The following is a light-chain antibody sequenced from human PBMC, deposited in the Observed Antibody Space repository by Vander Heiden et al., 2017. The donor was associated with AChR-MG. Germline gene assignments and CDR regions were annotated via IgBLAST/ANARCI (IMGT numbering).Light chain of an antibody. CDR3: ATWDDSLTAYF. CDR1: SPLIGSNS. V-gene: IGLV1-44*01. J-gene: IGLJ1*01. CDR2: SDD. Sequence: QSVLAQPPSASGPPGPRVTASSSGRSPLIGSNSVNWYQQVPGRAPKLLIHSDDHRPSGVADRFSGSRSGTSASLAITGLQSEDEAVYYCATWDDSLTAYFFGPGTTVTVL.